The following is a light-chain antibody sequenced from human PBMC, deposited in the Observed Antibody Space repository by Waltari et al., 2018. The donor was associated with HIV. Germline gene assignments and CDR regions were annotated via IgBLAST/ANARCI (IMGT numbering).Light chain of an antibody. V-gene: IGKV1-39*01. CDR2: AAS. CDR3: RQSYITPFS. CDR1: ESISSY. J-gene: IGKJ2*03. Sequence: DIQMTQSPSSLSASVGDRVTITCRASESISSYLNWYQHKPGKAPKLLIYAASTLQSGVPSRFSGSGSGTDFTLTISSLHPEDFGSYSCRQSYITPFSFGQGTKLEIK.